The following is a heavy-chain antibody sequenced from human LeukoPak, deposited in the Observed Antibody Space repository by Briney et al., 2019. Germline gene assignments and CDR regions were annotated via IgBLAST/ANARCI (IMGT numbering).Heavy chain of an antibody. V-gene: IGHV4-39*07. Sequence: SETLSLNCSVSGGSISSSNYNWGWIRQPPGKGLEWIGNIDNSGSTYYNPSLKSRITISLDTSKSQFSLKLSSVTAADTAVYYCARDRGQYYGDYNWFDPWGQGTLVTVSS. CDR3: ARDRGQYYGDYNWFDP. CDR2: IDNSGST. CDR1: GGSISSSNYN. D-gene: IGHD4-17*01. J-gene: IGHJ5*02.